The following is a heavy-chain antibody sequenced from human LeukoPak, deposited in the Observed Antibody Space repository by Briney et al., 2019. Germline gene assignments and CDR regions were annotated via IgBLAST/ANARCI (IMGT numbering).Heavy chain of an antibody. J-gene: IGHJ6*02. CDR2: INPSGGST. V-gene: IGHV1-46*01. D-gene: IGHD6-6*01. Sequence: ASVKVSCKASGYTFTSYYMHWVRQAPGQGLEWMGIINPSGGSTSYAQKFQGRVTMTRDTPTSTVYMELSSLRSEDTAVYYCARDMAARLEVWYYYGMDVWGQGTTVTVSS. CDR3: ARDMAARLEVWYYYGMDV. CDR1: GYTFTSYY.